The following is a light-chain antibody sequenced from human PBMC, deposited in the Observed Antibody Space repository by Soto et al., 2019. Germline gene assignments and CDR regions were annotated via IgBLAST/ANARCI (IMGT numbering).Light chain of an antibody. Sequence: EIVMTQSPATLSVSPGERATVSCSASQSVSSNLAWYQQKPGQAPRLLIYGAFTRATGIPARFSGSGSGTEFTLTISSLQSEDFAVYYCQQYNNWPPWTFGQGTKVDIK. CDR1: QSVSSN. CDR3: QQYNNWPPWT. V-gene: IGKV3-15*01. CDR2: GAF. J-gene: IGKJ1*01.